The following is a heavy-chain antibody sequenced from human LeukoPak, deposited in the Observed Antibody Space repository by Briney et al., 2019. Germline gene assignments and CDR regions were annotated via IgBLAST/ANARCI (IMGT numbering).Heavy chain of an antibody. Sequence: SETLSLTCAVSGYSISSGYYWGWIRQPPGKGLEWIGSIYHSGSTCYNPSLKSRVTISVDTSKNQFSLKLSSVTAADTAVYYCARSDYIWGSYRVYDSWGQGTLVTVSS. V-gene: IGHV4-38-2*01. D-gene: IGHD3-16*02. CDR3: ARSDYIWGSYRVYDS. CDR2: IYHSGST. CDR1: GYSISSGYY. J-gene: IGHJ4*02.